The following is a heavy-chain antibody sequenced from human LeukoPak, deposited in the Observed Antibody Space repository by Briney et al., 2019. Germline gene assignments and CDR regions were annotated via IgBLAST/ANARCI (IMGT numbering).Heavy chain of an antibody. CDR3: ARHWYSVVPAANEFDP. V-gene: IGHV4-39*01. D-gene: IGHD2-2*01. CDR1: GGSLSSSSYY. CDR2: IYYSGST. Sequence: PSETLSLTCTVSGGSLSSSSYYWGWIRQPPGKGLEWIGSIYYSGSTYYNPSLKSRVTISVDTSKNQFSLKLSSVTAADTAVYYCARHWYSVVPAANEFDPWGQGTLVTVSS. J-gene: IGHJ5*02.